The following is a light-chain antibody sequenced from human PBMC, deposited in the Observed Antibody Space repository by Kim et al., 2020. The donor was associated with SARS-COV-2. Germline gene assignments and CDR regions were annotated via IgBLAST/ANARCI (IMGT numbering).Light chain of an antibody. CDR2: LSSDGSH. CDR1: SGHGNYA. J-gene: IGLJ3*02. V-gene: IGLV4-69*01. CDR3: QTWGTGILWV. Sequence: VKHPWTLGSGHGNYACAWQQQQPEEGPGYLMDLSSDGSHSKGAGIPDRFSGSSSGGERDLTIASLQSEDEDDCYCQTWGTGILWVFGGGTQLTVL.